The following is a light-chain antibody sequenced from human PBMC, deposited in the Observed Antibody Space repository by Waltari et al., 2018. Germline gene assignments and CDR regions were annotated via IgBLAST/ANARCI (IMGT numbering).Light chain of an antibody. CDR1: SSDVGTYDY. V-gene: IGLV2-14*03. CDR2: DVT. Sequence: QSALTQPASVSGSPGQSITISCTGTSSDVGTYDYVSWYQQHPGKAPKLMIYDVTKRPSWIANRLSGSKSGNTASLTISGLQAEDEADYYCSSYTTSSTVYVFGTGTKVTVL. J-gene: IGLJ1*01. CDR3: SSYTTSSTVYV.